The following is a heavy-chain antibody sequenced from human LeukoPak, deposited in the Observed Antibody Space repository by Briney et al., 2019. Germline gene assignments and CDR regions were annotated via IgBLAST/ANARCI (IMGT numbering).Heavy chain of an antibody. Sequence: GGSLRLSCAASGFTFSSYAVGWVRQPPGKGLEWVSVIGVSGTSRYYADSVKDRFTISRDNSKSTLYLQMNRLRVEDTAVYYCAKEAPGHFDLWGRGTRVTVSS. CDR2: IGVSGTSR. J-gene: IGHJ2*01. V-gene: IGHV3-23*01. CDR3: AKEAPGHFDL. CDR1: GFTFSSYA.